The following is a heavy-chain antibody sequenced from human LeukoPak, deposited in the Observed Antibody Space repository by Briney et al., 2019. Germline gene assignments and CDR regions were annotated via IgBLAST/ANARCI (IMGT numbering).Heavy chain of an antibody. V-gene: IGHV3-23*01. CDR2: ISGNSDST. J-gene: IGHJ4*02. Sequence: GGSLRLSCAASGFTFNNYAMSWVRQAPGKGLEWVSAISGNSDSTYYADSVKGRFAISRDNSKNTLYLQMNSLRAEDTAVYYCATPQGGFWSGYPHQPDYWGQGTLVTVSS. D-gene: IGHD3-3*01. CDR1: GFTFNNYA. CDR3: ATPQGGFWSGYPHQPDY.